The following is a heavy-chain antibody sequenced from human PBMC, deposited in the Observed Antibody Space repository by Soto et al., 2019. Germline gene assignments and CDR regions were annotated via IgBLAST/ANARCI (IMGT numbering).Heavy chain of an antibody. Sequence: GGSLRLSCAASGFTFSSYAMSWVRQAPGKGLEWVSAISGSGGSTYYADSVKGRFTISRDNSKNTLYLQMNSLRAEDTAVYYCAKGADFWSGYYTWGPSAHYGMDVWGQGTTVTVSS. V-gene: IGHV3-23*01. D-gene: IGHD3-3*01. CDR3: AKGADFWSGYYTWGPSAHYGMDV. CDR2: ISGSGGST. CDR1: GFTFSSYA. J-gene: IGHJ6*02.